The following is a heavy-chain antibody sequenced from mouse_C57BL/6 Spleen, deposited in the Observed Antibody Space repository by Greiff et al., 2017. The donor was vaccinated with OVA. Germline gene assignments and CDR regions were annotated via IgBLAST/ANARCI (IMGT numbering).Heavy chain of an antibody. CDR1: GFTFSSYA. CDR2: ISSGGDYI. D-gene: IGHD2-5*01. V-gene: IGHV5-9-1*02. Sequence: EVQRVESGEGLVKPGGSLKLSCAASGFTFSSYAMSWVRPTPETRLEWVAYISSGGDYIYYADTVKGRFTISRDNARNTLYLQMSSLKSEDTAMYYCTRVGAYYSNSFAYWGQGTLVTVSA. J-gene: IGHJ3*01. CDR3: TRVGAYYSNSFAY.